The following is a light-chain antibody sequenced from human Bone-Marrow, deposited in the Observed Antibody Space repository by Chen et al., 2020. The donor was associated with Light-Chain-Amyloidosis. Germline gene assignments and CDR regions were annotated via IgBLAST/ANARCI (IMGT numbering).Light chain of an antibody. CDR3: SSYTSSSPWV. V-gene: IGLV2-14*01. Sequence: QSALTQPASVSGSPGQSIPISCPGTNSDVGGYNYVSWYQQHPGKAPKLMIYDVSKRPSGVSNRFSGSKSGNTASLTISGLQAEDEADYYCSSYTSSSPWVFGGGTKLTVL. CDR1: NSDVGGYNY. J-gene: IGLJ3*02. CDR2: DVS.